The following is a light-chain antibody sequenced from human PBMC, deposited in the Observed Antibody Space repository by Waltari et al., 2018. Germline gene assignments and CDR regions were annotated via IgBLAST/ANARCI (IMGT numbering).Light chain of an antibody. Sequence: DIQLTQSPSTLSASVGDRVTITFRASQSLNNWLAWYQPRPGKPPKSLIFKASNLASGVPSRFSGSGSGTEFTLTISSLQPDDFATYYCQQYNSGTLTFGGGTKVEIK. CDR1: QSLNNW. CDR2: KAS. CDR3: QQYNSGTLT. V-gene: IGKV1-5*03. J-gene: IGKJ4*01.